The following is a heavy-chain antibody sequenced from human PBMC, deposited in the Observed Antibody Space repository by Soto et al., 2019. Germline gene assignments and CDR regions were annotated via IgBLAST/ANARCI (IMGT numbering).Heavy chain of an antibody. CDR2: INHSGST. CDR3: ARIVRPRTRIFDP. J-gene: IGHJ5*02. V-gene: IGHV4-34*01. D-gene: IGHD3-10*02. CDR1: GGSFSGYY. Sequence: QVQLQQWGAGLLKPSETLSLTCAVYGGSFSGYYWSWIRQPPGKGLEWIGEINHSGSTNYNPSLKSRVTISVDTSKNQFSLKLSSVTAADTAVYYCARIVRPRTRIFDPWGQGTLVTVSS.